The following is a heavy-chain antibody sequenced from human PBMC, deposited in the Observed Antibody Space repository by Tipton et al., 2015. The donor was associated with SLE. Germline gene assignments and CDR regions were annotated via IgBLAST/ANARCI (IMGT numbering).Heavy chain of an antibody. Sequence: TLSLTCAVYGGSFSGYYWSWIRQPPGKGLEWIGEINHSGSTNYNPSLKSRVTISVDTSKNQFSLKLSSVTAADTAVYYCARGILRPFDYWGLGTLVTVSS. D-gene: IGHD2-15*01. J-gene: IGHJ4*02. CDR1: GGSFSGYY. CDR2: INHSGST. V-gene: IGHV4-34*01. CDR3: ARGILRPFDY.